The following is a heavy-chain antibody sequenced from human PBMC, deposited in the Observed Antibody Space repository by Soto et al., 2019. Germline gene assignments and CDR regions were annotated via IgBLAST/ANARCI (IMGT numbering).Heavy chain of an antibody. V-gene: IGHV4-39*01. D-gene: IGHD3-3*01. CDR1: GGSISSRSYY. CDR3: VGHIRTTISGVVTGDAFEI. Sequence: QLQLQESGPGLVKPSETLALTCTVSGGSISSRSYYCGWIRQPPGKGLEWIGDLSHRGSTYYNPSLKSRVTISVGTSKDPFSLNLRYVTAADAALYYCVGHIRTTISGVVTGDAFEIWGLGTLVTVSS. CDR2: LSHRGST. J-gene: IGHJ3*02.